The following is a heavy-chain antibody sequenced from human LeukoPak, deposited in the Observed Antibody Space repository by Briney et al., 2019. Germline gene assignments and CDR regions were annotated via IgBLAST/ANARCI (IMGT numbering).Heavy chain of an antibody. CDR3: AREEGVRGVPLFDP. CDR2: IYYSGST. Sequence: KPSETLSLTCTVSGGSVSSGSYYWSWIRQPPGKGLEWIGYIYYSGSTNYNPSLKGRVTISVDTSKNQFSLKLSSVTAADTAVYYCAREEGVRGVPLFDPWGQGTLVTVSS. D-gene: IGHD3-10*01. J-gene: IGHJ5*02. V-gene: IGHV4-61*01. CDR1: GGSVSSGSYY.